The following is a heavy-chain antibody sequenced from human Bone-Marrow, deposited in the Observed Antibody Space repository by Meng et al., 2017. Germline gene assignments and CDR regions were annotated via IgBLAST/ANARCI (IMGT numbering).Heavy chain of an antibody. J-gene: IGHJ3*02. Sequence: GGSLRLSCKGSGYRFTSYCIGWVRQMPGKGLEWMGIIYPSDSDTRYSPSFQGHVTISADKSISTAYLQWSSLKASDTAMYYCARRGYCSSTSCYDGDAFAIWGQGTMVTVSS. CDR3: ARRGYCSSTSCYDGDAFAI. V-gene: IGHV5-51*01. CDR1: GYRFTSYC. D-gene: IGHD2-2*01. CDR2: IYPSDSDT.